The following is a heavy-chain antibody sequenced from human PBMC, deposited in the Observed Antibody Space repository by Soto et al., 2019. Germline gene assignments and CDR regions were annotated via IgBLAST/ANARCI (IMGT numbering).Heavy chain of an antibody. CDR1: GFTFSSYS. D-gene: IGHD2-2*02. CDR2: ISAFSSPI. Sequence: ESGGGLVKPGGSLRLSCVDSGFTFSSYSMNWVRQAPGKGLEWVSSISAFSSPIFYADSVKGRYTISRDNAKNSLYLQMRSLRAEGTAVYYCVRGGRGYTRDDVFDIWGQGTMVTVSS. V-gene: IGHV3-21*06. CDR3: VRGGRGYTRDDVFDI. J-gene: IGHJ3*02.